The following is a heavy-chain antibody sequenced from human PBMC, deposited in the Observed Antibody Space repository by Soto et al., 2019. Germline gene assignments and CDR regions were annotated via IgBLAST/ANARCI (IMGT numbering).Heavy chain of an antibody. J-gene: IGHJ4*02. CDR1: GFTLSNIG. D-gene: IGHD2-21*01. V-gene: IGHV3-30*18. CDR3: EKESGGERDAAYFDL. Sequence: QVQLVESGGGVVQPGTSLRLACAASGFTLSNIGMQWVRQAPGKGLEWVAVISAGGNTKYYADSVKGRFTISRDNSKNTLFLQMNSLRTDDTVVYYCEKESGGERDAAYFDLWGQVTLVTVSA. CDR2: ISAGGNTK.